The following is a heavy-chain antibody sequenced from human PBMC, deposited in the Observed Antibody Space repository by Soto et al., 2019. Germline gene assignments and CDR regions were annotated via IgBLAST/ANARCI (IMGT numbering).Heavy chain of an antibody. J-gene: IGHJ6*02. V-gene: IGHV4-38-2*01. Sequence: SETLSLTCAVSGYSISSGHSWGWIRQPPGKGLEWIGSIFHTGSTYYNPSLKSRVTLSVDTSKNQFSLKLSSATAADTAVYFCATLPRLDGMDVWGQGTTVTVSS. CDR1: GYSISSGHS. CDR2: IFHTGST. D-gene: IGHD6-25*01. CDR3: ATLPRLDGMDV.